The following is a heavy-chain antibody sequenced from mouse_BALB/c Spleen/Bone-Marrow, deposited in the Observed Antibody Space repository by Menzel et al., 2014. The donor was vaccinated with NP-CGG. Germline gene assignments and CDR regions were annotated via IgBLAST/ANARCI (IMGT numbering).Heavy chain of an antibody. D-gene: IGHD1-2*01. Sequence: DVMLVESGGGLVQPGGSLKLSCAASGFTFSSYTMSWVRQTPEKRLEWVAYISNGGGSTYYPDTVKGRFTISRDNAKNTLYLQMSSLKSEDTAMYCCARRSAATYYFDYWGQGTTLTVSS. J-gene: IGHJ2*01. CDR1: GFTFSSYT. CDR3: ARRSAATYYFDY. V-gene: IGHV5-12-2*01. CDR2: ISNGGGST.